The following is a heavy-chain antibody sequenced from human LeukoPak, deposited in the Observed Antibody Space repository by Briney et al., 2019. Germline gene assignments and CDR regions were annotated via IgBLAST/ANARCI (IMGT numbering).Heavy chain of an antibody. CDR2: ISHSGST. CDR3: GRWVVRSNLPGGWFDL. V-gene: IGHV4-34*01. Sequence: SETLSLTCAVYGGSFSGYYWSWIRQPPGKGLVWIGEISHSGSTNYNPSLKSRVTISLDKSKNQFSLKISYVTAADTAAYYCGRWVVRSNLPGGWFDLWGQGTLVTVSS. J-gene: IGHJ5*02. CDR1: GGSFSGYY. D-gene: IGHD3-10*02.